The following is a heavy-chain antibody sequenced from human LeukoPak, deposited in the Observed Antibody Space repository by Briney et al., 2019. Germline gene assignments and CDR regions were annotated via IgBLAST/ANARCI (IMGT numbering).Heavy chain of an antibody. CDR2: IYTSGST. D-gene: IGHD1-26*01. V-gene: IGHV4-4*09. CDR1: GGSISSYY. J-gene: IGHJ6*03. Sequence: SETLSLTCTVSGGSISSYYWSWIRQPPGKGLEWIGYIYTSGSTNYNPSLKSRVTISVDTSKNQFSLKLSSVTAADTAVYYCARSHSGSYHYYYYYYMDVWGKGTTVTVSS. CDR3: ARSHSGSYHYYYYYYMDV.